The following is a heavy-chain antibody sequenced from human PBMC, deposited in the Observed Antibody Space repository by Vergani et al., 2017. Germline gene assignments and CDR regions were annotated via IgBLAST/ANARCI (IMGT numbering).Heavy chain of an antibody. CDR2: IIPIFGTA. CDR1: GGTFSSYA. J-gene: IGHJ6*02. D-gene: IGHD2-15*01. V-gene: IGHV1-69*13. CDR3: ARDRSPCSGGSCYPHYYYYYGMDV. Sequence: QVQLVQSGAEVKKPGSSVKVSCKASGGTFSSYAISWVRQAPGQGLEWMGRIIPIFGTANYAQKFQGRVTITADESTSTAYMELSSLRSEDTAVYYCARDRSPCSGGSCYPHYYYYYGMDVWGRGTTVTVSS.